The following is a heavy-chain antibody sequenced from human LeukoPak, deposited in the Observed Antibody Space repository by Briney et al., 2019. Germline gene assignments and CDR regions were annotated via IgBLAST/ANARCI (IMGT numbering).Heavy chain of an antibody. V-gene: IGHV4-59*12. CDR3: ARASTYYYDSSGTEFDY. CDR1: GGSISSYY. J-gene: IGHJ4*02. Sequence: SETLSLTCTVSGGSISSYYWSWIRQPPGKGLEWIGYIYYSGSTYYNPSLKSRVTISVDTSKNQFSLKLDSVTAADTAVYYCARASTYYYDSSGTEFDYWGQGTLVTVSP. CDR2: IYYSGST. D-gene: IGHD3-22*01.